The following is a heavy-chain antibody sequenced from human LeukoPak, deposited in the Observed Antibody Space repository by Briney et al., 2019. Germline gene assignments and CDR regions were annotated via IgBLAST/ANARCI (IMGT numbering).Heavy chain of an antibody. CDR2: IYPGDSDT. J-gene: IGHJ4*02. D-gene: IGHD3-22*01. CDR3: ARGAGNYYDSSGYYYVLGY. CDR1: GYSFTSYW. Sequence: GESLKISCKASGYSFTSYWIAWVRQMPGKGLEWMGVIYPGDSDTRYSPSFQGQVTISADKSISTAHLQWSSLKASDTAMYYCARGAGNYYDSSGYYYVLGYWGQGTLVTVSS. V-gene: IGHV5-51*01.